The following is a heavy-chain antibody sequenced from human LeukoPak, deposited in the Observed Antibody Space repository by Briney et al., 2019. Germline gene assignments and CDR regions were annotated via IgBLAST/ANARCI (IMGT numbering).Heavy chain of an antibody. Sequence: ASVKVSCKASGYTFTGYYMHWVRQAPGQGLEWMGWINPNSGGTNYAQNFQGRVTLTRDTSISTANMELSRLRSDDTAVYYCARDFGGAFDIWGQGTMVAVSS. V-gene: IGHV1-2*02. CDR3: ARDFGGAFDI. J-gene: IGHJ3*02. CDR2: INPNSGGT. CDR1: GYTFTGYY. D-gene: IGHD2-15*01.